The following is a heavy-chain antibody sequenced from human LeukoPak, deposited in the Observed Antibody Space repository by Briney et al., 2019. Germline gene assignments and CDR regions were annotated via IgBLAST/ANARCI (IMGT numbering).Heavy chain of an antibody. J-gene: IGHJ6*02. V-gene: IGHV1-69*04. CDR1: GGTLSSYA. CDR3: ARDSAGYGMDV. Sequence: ASVKVSCKASGGTLSSYAISWVRQAPGQGLEWMGRIIPILGIANYAQKFQGRVTITADKSTSTAYMELSSLRSEDTAVHYCARDSAGYGMDVWGQGTTVTVSS. CDR2: IIPILGIA.